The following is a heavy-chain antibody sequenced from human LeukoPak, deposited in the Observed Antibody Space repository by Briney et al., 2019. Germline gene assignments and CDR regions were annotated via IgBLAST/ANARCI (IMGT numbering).Heavy chain of an antibody. D-gene: IGHD3-3*01. CDR1: EFTFSSYW. J-gene: IGHJ3*02. V-gene: IGHV3-7*03. CDR3: ATFSDYDFWTQTFDI. CDR2: IKQDGSEK. Sequence: GGSLRLSCAASEFTFSSYWMSWVRQAPGKGLEWVANIKQDGSEKYYVDSVKGRFTISRDNSKNTLYLQMNSLRAEDTAVYYCATFSDYDFWTQTFDIWGQGTMVTVSS.